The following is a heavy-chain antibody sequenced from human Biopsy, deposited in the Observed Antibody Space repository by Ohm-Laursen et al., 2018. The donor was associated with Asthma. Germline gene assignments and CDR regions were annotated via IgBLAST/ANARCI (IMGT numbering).Heavy chain of an antibody. V-gene: IGHV4-34*01. CDR1: GGSLRGYV. CDR3: ARDVSFGRFLEWSSGMDV. D-gene: IGHD3-3*01. Sequence: SETLSLTCAVYGGSLRGYVWTWIRQPPGKGLEWIGESTQGGGTTFNPSLKSRVTMSVDTSKNQFSLNLRSVTAADTAVYYCARDVSFGRFLEWSSGMDVWGQGTTVTVSS. CDR2: STQGGGT. J-gene: IGHJ6*02.